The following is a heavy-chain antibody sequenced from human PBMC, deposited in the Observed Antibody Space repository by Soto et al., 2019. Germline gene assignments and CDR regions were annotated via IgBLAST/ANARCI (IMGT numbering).Heavy chain of an antibody. CDR2: IIPMFGIA. V-gene: IGHV1-69*08. Sequence: QVQLVQSGAEVKKPGSSVKVSCKGSGGNRYTITWVRQAPGQGLEWMGRIIPMFGIATYAQNFQGRVTISADTSPSTAYLELSRLRSEDTAVYYCARDSGRSDVVPAAISAMDVWGQGTTVTVSS. CDR1: GGNRYT. J-gene: IGHJ6*02. CDR3: ARDSGRSDVVPAAISAMDV. D-gene: IGHD2-2*01.